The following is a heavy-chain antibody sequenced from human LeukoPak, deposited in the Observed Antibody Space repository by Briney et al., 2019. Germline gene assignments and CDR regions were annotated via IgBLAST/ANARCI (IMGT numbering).Heavy chain of an antibody. Sequence: SVKVSCKASGGTFTSYAISWVRQAPGQGLEWMGGIIPIFGIANYAQRFQGRVTITADESTSTAYMELSSLRSEDTAVYYCARARRYSSSEFDYWGQGTLVTDPS. J-gene: IGHJ4*02. V-gene: IGHV1-69*01. CDR1: GGTFTSYA. D-gene: IGHD6-6*01. CDR2: IIPIFGIA. CDR3: ARARRYSSSEFDY.